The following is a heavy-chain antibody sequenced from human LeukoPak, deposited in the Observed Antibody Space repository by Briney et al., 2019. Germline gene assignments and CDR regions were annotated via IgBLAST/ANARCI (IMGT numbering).Heavy chain of an antibody. V-gene: IGHV4-34*01. Sequence: SETLSLTCAVYVGSFSGYYWSWIRQPPGKGLEWIGEINHSGSTNYNPSLKSRVTISVDTSKNQFSLKLSSVTAADTAVYYCARGGDYGDYRYGVDYWGQGTLVTVSS. CDR1: VGSFSGYY. CDR2: INHSGST. CDR3: ARGGDYGDYRYGVDY. J-gene: IGHJ4*02. D-gene: IGHD4-17*01.